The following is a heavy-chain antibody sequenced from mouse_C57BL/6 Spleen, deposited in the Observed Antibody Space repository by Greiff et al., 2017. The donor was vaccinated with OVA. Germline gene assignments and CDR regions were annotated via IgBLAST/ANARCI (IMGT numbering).Heavy chain of an antibody. CDR2: IYPGSGST. Sequence: VQLQQPGAELVKPGASVKMSCKASGYTFTSYWITWVKQRPGQGLEWIGDIYPGSGSTNYNEKFKSKATLTVDTSSSTAYMQLSSLTSEDSAVYYWARGYSNYWYFDVWGTGTTVTVSS. CDR3: ARGYSNYWYFDV. CDR1: GYTFTSYW. D-gene: IGHD2-5*01. V-gene: IGHV1-55*01. J-gene: IGHJ1*03.